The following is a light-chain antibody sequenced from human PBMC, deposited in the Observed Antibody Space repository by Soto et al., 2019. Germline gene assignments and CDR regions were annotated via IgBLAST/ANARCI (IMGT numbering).Light chain of an antibody. CDR2: SAS. V-gene: IGKV3-15*01. CDR3: QQYYEWPRGT. Sequence: EIVMTQSPGTLSVSPGERATLSCRASQNVISNLAWYQQRPGQAPRLLIYSASTRATGIPARFSGSGSGTEFTLTISSLQAGDAAVYYCQQYYEWPRGTFGQGTKVEIK. CDR1: QNVISN. J-gene: IGKJ1*01.